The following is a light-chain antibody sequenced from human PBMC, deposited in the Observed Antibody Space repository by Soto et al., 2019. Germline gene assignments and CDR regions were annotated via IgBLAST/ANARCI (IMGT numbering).Light chain of an antibody. V-gene: IGLV2-14*03. CDR2: DVS. Sequence: QSVLTQPASGSGSPGQSITISCTGTSSDVGGYNYVSWYQQRPGKAPKLIISDVSNRPSGVSDRFSASKSGNTASLTISGLQTEDEADYYCISYTSSITYVFGTGTKVTVL. CDR1: SSDVGGYNY. CDR3: ISYTSSITYV. J-gene: IGLJ1*01.